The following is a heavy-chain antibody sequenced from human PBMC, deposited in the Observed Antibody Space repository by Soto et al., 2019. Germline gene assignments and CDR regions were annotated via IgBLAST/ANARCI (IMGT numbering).Heavy chain of an antibody. CDR3: ARPFPLSQLSSGGSCYGY. CDR1: GYTFTSYA. Sequence: ASVKVSCKASGYTFTSYAMHWVRQAPGQRLEWMGWINAGNGNTKYSQKFQGRVTITRDTSASTAYMELSSLRSEDTAVYYCARPFPLSQLSSGGSCYGYWGQGTLVTVSS. CDR2: INAGNGNT. V-gene: IGHV1-3*01. J-gene: IGHJ4*02. D-gene: IGHD2-15*01.